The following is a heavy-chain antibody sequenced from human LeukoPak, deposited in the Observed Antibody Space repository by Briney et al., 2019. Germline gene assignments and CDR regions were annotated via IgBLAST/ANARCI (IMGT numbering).Heavy chain of an antibody. D-gene: IGHD5-24*01. Sequence: SETLSLTCTVSGGSIRSYYWSWIRQPPGKGLEWIGYIYYSGSTNYNPSLKSRVTISVDTSKNQFSLKLSSVTAADTAVYYCARHHKGDGYYFDYWGQGTLVTVSS. J-gene: IGHJ4*02. CDR3: ARHHKGDGYYFDY. V-gene: IGHV4-59*08. CDR2: IYYSGST. CDR1: GGSIRSYY.